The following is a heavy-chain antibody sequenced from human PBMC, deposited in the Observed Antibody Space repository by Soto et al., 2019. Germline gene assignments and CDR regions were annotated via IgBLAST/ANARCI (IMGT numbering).Heavy chain of an antibody. J-gene: IGHJ4*02. CDR1: GFIFDDFA. CDR3: TKVGGLYDFWSGPLHFDL. V-gene: IGHV3-9*01. Sequence: EAQRVESGGGFVQPGRSLRLSCAGSGFIFDDFAIHWVRQAPGKGLEWVSGISWNSDSIGYADSVKGRFTISRDNAKNALYLQMNSLRVEDTALYYCTKVGGLYDFWSGPLHFDLWGQGTLVTVSS. CDR2: ISWNSDSI. D-gene: IGHD3-3*01.